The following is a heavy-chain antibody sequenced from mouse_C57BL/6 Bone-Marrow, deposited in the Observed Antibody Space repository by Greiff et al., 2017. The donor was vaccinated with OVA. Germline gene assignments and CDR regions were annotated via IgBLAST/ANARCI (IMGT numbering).Heavy chain of an antibody. J-gene: IGHJ2*01. CDR1: GYTFTDYN. CDR3: ARRCYDYDPCFDY. D-gene: IGHD2-4*01. V-gene: IGHV1-18*01. CDR2: INPNNGGT. Sequence: VQLQQSGPELVKPGASVKIPCKASGYTFTDYNMDWVKQSHGKSLEWIGDINPNNGGTIYNQKFKGKATLTVDKSSSTAYMELRSLTSEDTAVYYCARRCYDYDPCFDYWGQGTTLTVSS.